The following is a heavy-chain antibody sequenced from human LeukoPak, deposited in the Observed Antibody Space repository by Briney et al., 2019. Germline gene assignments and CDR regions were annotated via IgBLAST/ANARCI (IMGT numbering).Heavy chain of an antibody. CDR1: GYTFTSYG. CDR2: ISAYNGNT. CDR3: ARSGGYSSSADSDY. Sequence: ASVKVSCKASGYTFTSYGISWVRQAPGQGLEWMGWISAYNGNTNYAQKLQGRVTMTTDTSTSTAYMELSSLRSEDTAVYYCARSGGYSSSADSDYWGQGTLVTVSS. J-gene: IGHJ4*02. V-gene: IGHV1-18*01. D-gene: IGHD6-6*01.